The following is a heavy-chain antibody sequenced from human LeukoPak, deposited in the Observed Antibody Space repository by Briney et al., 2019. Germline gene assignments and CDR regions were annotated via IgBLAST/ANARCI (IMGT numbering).Heavy chain of an antibody. D-gene: IGHD5-18*01. J-gene: IGHJ4*02. V-gene: IGHV4-34*01. CDR1: GGSFSGYY. Sequence: PSETLSLTCAVYGGSFSGYYWSWIRQPPGKGLEWIGEINHSGSTNYNPSLKSRVTISVDTSKNQFSLKLSSVTAADTAVYYCARGRGQLWLLAYRTTHPYFDYWGQGTLVTVSS. CDR2: INHSGST. CDR3: ARGRGQLWLLAYRTTHPYFDY.